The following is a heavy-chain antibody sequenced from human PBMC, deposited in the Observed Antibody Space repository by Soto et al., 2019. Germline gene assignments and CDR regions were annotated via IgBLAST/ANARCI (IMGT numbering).Heavy chain of an antibody. CDR1: GYTLTGDY. Sequence: VSCKASGYTLTGDYLHWVRQAPGQGLEWVGWINPNSGGTSYAQKFQGWVTMTRDTSISTVYMELSRLKSDDTAVYYCARDRTDQEIAADPYFAYWGQGTLVTVSS. V-gene: IGHV1-2*04. J-gene: IGHJ4*02. CDR2: INPNSGGT. CDR3: ARDRTDQEIAADPYFAY. D-gene: IGHD6-25*01.